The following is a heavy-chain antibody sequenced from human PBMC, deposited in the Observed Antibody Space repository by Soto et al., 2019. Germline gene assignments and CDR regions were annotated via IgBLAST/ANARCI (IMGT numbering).Heavy chain of an antibody. V-gene: IGHV3-23*01. Sequence: PVGSLRLSCAASGFTFSIFAMSWVRQSPGKGLEWVSTISGSGGSTYYADAVKDRFTISRDNSMGTLYLQMKSLRVEDTAIYYCAKEVSLGSTVDLGYWGQGALVTVSS. CDR3: AKEVSLGSTVDLGY. CDR2: ISGSGGST. CDR1: GFTFSIFA. D-gene: IGHD7-27*01. J-gene: IGHJ4*02.